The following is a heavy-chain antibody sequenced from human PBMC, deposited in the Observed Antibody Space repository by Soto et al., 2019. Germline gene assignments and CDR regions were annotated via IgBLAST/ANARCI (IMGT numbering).Heavy chain of an antibody. Sequence: QVQLVQSGAEVKKPGSSVKVSCKASGGTFSSYTISWVRQAPGQGLEWMGRIIPILGIANYAQKFQGRVTITADKSTSTAYMELSSLRSEGTAVYCCAKDWGTVTREGGDYWGQGTLVTVSS. CDR1: GGTFSSYT. J-gene: IGHJ4*02. D-gene: IGHD4-17*01. V-gene: IGHV1-69*08. CDR3: AKDWGTVTREGGDY. CDR2: IIPILGIA.